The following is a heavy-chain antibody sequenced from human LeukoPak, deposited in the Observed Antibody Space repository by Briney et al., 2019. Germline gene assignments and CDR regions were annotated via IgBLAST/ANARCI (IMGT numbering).Heavy chain of an antibody. CDR2: INPNSGGT. Sequence: ASVKVSYKASGYTFTGYYMHWVRQAPGQGLEWMGWINPNSGGTNYAQKFQGRVTMTRDTSISTAYMELSRLRSDDTAVYYCARGSNWNYGWFDPWGQGTLVTVSS. CDR3: ARGSNWNYGWFDP. J-gene: IGHJ5*02. CDR1: GYTFTGYY. D-gene: IGHD1-7*01. V-gene: IGHV1-2*02.